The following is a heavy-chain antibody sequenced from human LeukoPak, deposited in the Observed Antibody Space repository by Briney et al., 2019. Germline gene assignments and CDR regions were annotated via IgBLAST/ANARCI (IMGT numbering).Heavy chain of an antibody. J-gene: IGHJ3*02. D-gene: IGHD1-26*01. V-gene: IGHV3-48*03. CDR2: ISSSGSSI. Sequence: PGGSLRLSCAASGFTFSTYEMNWVRQAPGKGLEWVSYISSSGSSIYYIDSVKGRFTISRDNAKNSLYLQMNSLRAEDTAVYYCARDDIVKWELKSDAFDIWGQGTMVTVSS. CDR3: ARDDIVKWELKSDAFDI. CDR1: GFTFSTYE.